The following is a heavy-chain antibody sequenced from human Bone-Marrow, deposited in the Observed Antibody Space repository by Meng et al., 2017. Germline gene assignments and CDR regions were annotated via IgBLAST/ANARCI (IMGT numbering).Heavy chain of an antibody. CDR1: GYTSTTYD. J-gene: IGHJ4*02. CDR3: ARCLAGCDY. CDR2: MNPGSGIT. V-gene: IGHV1-8*01. Sequence: QVHLVHSGCAVKKPWSSLKVSCKDSGYTSTTYDINWVRQAAGQGLEWMGYMNPGSGITGLAQKFQGRLSMTSDPSISTAYMELSDLISEDTAMYYCARCLAGCDYWGQGTLVTVSS. D-gene: IGHD6-19*01.